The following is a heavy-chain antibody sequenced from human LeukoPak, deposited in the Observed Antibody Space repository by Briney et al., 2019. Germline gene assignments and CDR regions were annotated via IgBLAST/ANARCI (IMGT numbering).Heavy chain of an antibody. D-gene: IGHD3-10*01. CDR3: ARNFYGSGSYDWFDP. V-gene: IGHV3-74*01. J-gene: IGHJ5*02. Sequence: PGGSLRLSCEAPGFTFSSYWMHWVRQAPGKGLVWVSRINSDGSSTSYADSVKGRFTISRDNAKNTLYLQMNSLRAEDTAVYYCARNFYGSGSYDWFDPWGQGTLVTVSS. CDR2: INSDGSST. CDR1: GFTFSSYW.